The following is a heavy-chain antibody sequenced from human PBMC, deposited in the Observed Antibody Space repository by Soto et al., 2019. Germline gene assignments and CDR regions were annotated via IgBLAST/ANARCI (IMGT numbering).Heavy chain of an antibody. CDR1: GGTISSYY. V-gene: IGHV4-59*01. Sequence: SETLSLTCTVSGGTISSYYWSWIRQPPGKGLEWIGYIYYSGSTNYNPSLKSRVTISVDTSKNQFSLKLSSVPAADTAVYYCAIYDLTKRPPHPSFDFSGQGPLVSVSS. J-gene: IGHJ4*02. D-gene: IGHD3-16*01. CDR3: AIYDLTKRPPHPSFDF. CDR2: IYYSGST.